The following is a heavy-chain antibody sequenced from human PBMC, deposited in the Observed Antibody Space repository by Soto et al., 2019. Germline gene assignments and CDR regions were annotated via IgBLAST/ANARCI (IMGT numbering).Heavy chain of an antibody. Sequence: WGSLRLSCVASGFTFISYAITLFRHSPFKWLEWVSAISGGDGSPSYADSVKGRFTISRDNSKNTLYLHMNSLRADDTAAYYCAKWHTYNYDSLAFSGFDCWGQGTQVTVSS. D-gene: IGHD3-16*01. J-gene: IGHJ4*02. V-gene: IGHV3-23*01. CDR3: AKWHTYNYDSLAFSGFDC. CDR2: ISGGDGSP. CDR1: GFTFISYA.